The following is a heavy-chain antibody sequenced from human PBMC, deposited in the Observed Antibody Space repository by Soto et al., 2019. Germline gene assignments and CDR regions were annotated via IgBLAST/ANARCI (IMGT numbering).Heavy chain of an antibody. CDR2: IHYTGST. D-gene: IGHD3-10*01. Sequence: QLLLQDSGPGLVKPSETLSLTCSVSGSSIISTSYHWGWIRQSPGGGLHWIGTIHYTGSTNYNPSLASRVTSALDTPKGHFALNLISVTATATAAYYCARRVGYGSRWSYCDYWGQGTLVTVSS. CDR1: GSSIISTSYH. CDR3: ARRVGYGSRWSYCDY. J-gene: IGHJ4*02. V-gene: IGHV4-39*02.